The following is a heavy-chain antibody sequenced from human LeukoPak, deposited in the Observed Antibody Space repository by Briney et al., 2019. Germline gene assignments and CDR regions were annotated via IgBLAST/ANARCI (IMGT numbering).Heavy chain of an antibody. CDR2: ISGSGGRT. Sequence: PGGSLRLSCAASGFTFSSYAMSWVRQAPGKGLEWVSAISGSGGRTYYAGSVKGRFTISRDNSKNTLYLQMNSLRAEDTAVYYCAKLGTTMVRGVLGECFDYWGQGTLVTVSS. CDR1: GFTFSSYA. D-gene: IGHD3-10*01. V-gene: IGHV3-23*01. J-gene: IGHJ4*02. CDR3: AKLGTTMVRGVLGECFDY.